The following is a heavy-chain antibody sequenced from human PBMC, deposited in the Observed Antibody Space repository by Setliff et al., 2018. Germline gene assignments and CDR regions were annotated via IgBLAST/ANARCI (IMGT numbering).Heavy chain of an antibody. J-gene: IGHJ6*03. CDR3: ARSHYYASGNSHYYYMDV. V-gene: IGHV4-59*08. D-gene: IGHD3-10*01. Sequence: SETLSLTCNVSGGSISSDYWAWIRQPPGKALEWIGYFYHSASSNYNPSLKGRVTMSADTSKKQLYLSLTSVSVADMAMYYCARSHYYASGNSHYYYMDVWGKGTAVTVS. CDR1: GGSISSDY. CDR2: FYHSASS.